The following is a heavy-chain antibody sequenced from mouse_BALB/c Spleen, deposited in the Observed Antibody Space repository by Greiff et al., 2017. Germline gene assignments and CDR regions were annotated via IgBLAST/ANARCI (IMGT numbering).Heavy chain of an antibody. J-gene: IGHJ3*01. CDR1: GYAFTSYW. CDR2: IDPSDSET. CDR3: TRGGYDGAFAY. Sequence: QVQLQQSGPQLVRPGASVKISCKASGYAFTSYWMHWVKQRPGQGLEWIGMIDPSDSETRLNQKFKDKATLTVDKSSSTAYMQLSSPTSEDSAVYCCTRGGYDGAFAYWGQGTLVTVSA. V-gene: IGHV1S127*01. D-gene: IGHD2-14*01.